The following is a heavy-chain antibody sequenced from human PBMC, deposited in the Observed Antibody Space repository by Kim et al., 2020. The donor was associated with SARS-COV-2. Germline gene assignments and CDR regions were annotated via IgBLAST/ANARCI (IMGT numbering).Heavy chain of an antibody. D-gene: IGHD2-21*02. J-gene: IGHJ4*02. V-gene: IGHV1-69*13. CDR3: RWDCGGDCYSYYFDY. Sequence: SVKVSCKASGGTFSSYAISWVRQAPGQGLEWMGGIIPIFGTANYAQKFQGRVTITADESTSTAYMELSSLRSEDTAVYYCRWDCGGDCYSYYFDYWGQGTLVTVSS. CDR1: GGTFSSYA. CDR2: IIPIFGTA.